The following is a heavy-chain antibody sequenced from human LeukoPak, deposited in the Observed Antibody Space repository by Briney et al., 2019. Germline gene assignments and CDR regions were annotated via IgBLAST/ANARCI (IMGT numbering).Heavy chain of an antibody. CDR2: IIPIFGTA. CDR1: GGTFSSYA. D-gene: IGHD6-13*01. V-gene: IGHV1-69*01. CDR3: ARCPSSSWKENWFDP. Sequence: SVKVSCKASGGTFSSYAISWVRQAPGQGLEWMGGIIPIFGTANHAQKFQGRVTITADESTSTAYMELSSLRSEDTAVYYCARCPSSSWKENWFDPWGQGTLVTVSS. J-gene: IGHJ5*02.